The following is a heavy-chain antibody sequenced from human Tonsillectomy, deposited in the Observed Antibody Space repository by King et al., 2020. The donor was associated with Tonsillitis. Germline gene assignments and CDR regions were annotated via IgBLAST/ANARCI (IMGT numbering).Heavy chain of an antibody. Sequence: VQLVESGGGLVKPGGSLRLSCAASGFTFSDYYMSWLRQAPGKGLEWVSYISSSGSTIYYADSVKGRFTISRDNAKNSLYLQMNSLRAEDTAVYYCARGNTYYDFWSGYYPLNWFDPWGQGTLVTVSS. CDR1: GFTFSDYY. D-gene: IGHD3-3*01. J-gene: IGHJ5*02. CDR3: ARGNTYYDFWSGYYPLNWFDP. V-gene: IGHV3-11*01. CDR2: ISSSGSTI.